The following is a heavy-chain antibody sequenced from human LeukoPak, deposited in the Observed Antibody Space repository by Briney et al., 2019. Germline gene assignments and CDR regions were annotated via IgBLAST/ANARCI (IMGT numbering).Heavy chain of an antibody. CDR3: ASRVLRYFDWLPIDY. CDR2: ISGSGGST. Sequence: GGPLRLSCAASGFTFSSYAMSWVRQAPGKGLEWVSAISGSGGSTYYADSVKGRLTISRDNSKNTLYLQMNSLRAEDTAVYYCASRVLRYFDWLPIDYWGQGTLVTVSS. J-gene: IGHJ4*02. CDR1: GFTFSSYA. V-gene: IGHV3-23*01. D-gene: IGHD3-9*01.